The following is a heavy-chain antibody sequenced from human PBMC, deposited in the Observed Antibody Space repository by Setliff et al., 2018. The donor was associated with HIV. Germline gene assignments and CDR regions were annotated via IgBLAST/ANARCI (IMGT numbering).Heavy chain of an antibody. CDR2: INPNTGDT. CDR1: GDTFTDYF. J-gene: IGHJ4*02. V-gene: IGHV1-2*02. CDR3: VRAEYYSDFRGYWEYFDF. Sequence: ASVKVSCKASGDTFTDYFLHWVRQAPGQGLEWMGYINPNTGDTNSAQKFQGRVTVTRDTASSSVYMELSRLRSDDSAVYYCVRAEYYSDFRGYWEYFDFWGQGTLVTVSS. D-gene: IGHD3-22*01.